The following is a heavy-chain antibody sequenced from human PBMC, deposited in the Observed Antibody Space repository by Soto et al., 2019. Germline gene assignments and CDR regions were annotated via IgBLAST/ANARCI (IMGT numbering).Heavy chain of an antibody. CDR1: GDSITTGGYS. J-gene: IGHJ4*02. Sequence: QLQLQESGSGLVKPSQTLSLTCTLSGDSITTGGYSCGWIRQPPGKGLEWIGLIYHSGCTYYNPSLRSRVTVSADRSKNQFSLRLTSVTASDTAMYYCARVFSNFLKYFVSWGQGILVTVSS. CDR2: IYHSGCT. V-gene: IGHV4-30-2*01. D-gene: IGHD1-7*01. CDR3: ARVFSNFLKYFVS.